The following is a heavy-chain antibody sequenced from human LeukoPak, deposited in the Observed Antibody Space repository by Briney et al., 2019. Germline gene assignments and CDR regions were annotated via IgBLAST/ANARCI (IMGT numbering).Heavy chain of an antibody. Sequence: SETLSLTCTVSGYSISSGYYWGWIRQPPGKGLEWIGSIYHSGSTYYNPSLKSRVTISVDTSKNQFSLKLSSVTAADTAVYYCARARGLWYYGMDVWGQGTTVTVSS. CDR2: IYHSGST. CDR1: GYSISSGYY. D-gene: IGHD6-13*01. V-gene: IGHV4-38-2*02. J-gene: IGHJ6*02. CDR3: ARARGLWYYGMDV.